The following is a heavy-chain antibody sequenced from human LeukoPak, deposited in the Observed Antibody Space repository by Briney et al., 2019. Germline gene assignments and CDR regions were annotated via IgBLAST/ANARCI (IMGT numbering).Heavy chain of an antibody. V-gene: IGHV1-2*02. Sequence: ASVKVSCKASGYTFTGYYMHWVRQAPGQGLEWMGWINPNSGGTNYAQKFQGRVTMTRDTSISTAYMELSRLRSDDTAVYYCARESTVAGAFDIWGLGTMVTVSS. CDR3: ARESTVAGAFDI. D-gene: IGHD6-19*01. CDR1: GYTFTGYY. CDR2: INPNSGGT. J-gene: IGHJ3*02.